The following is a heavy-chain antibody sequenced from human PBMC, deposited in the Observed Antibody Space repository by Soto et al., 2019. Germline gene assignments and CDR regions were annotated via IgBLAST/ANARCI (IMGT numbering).Heavy chain of an antibody. J-gene: IGHJ6*02. Sequence: ASVKGSCTASGYSFTGYYRHWVRQAPGQGLEWMGWINPNSGGTNYAQKFQGWVTMTRDTSISTAYMELSRLRSDDTAVYYCARGTSFYGMDVWGQGTTVTVSS. V-gene: IGHV1-2*04. D-gene: IGHD2-2*01. CDR1: GYSFTGYY. CDR3: ARGTSFYGMDV. CDR2: INPNSGGT.